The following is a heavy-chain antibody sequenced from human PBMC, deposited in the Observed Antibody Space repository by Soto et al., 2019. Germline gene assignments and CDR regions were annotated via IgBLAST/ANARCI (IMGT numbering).Heavy chain of an antibody. D-gene: IGHD5-18*01. V-gene: IGHV3-23*01. CDR3: AKWDREIQLWSFFDN. Sequence: PGGSLRLSCAASGFTFSSYAMSWVRQAPGKGLEWVSAISGSGGSTYYADSVKGRFTISRDNSKNTLYLQMNSLRAEDTAVYYWAKWDREIQLWSFFDNWGQGPLAPVPS. CDR1: GFTFSSYA. J-gene: IGHJ4*02. CDR2: ISGSGGST.